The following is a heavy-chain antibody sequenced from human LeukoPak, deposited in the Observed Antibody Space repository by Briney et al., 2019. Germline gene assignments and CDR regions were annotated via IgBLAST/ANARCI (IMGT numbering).Heavy chain of an antibody. CDR1: GGSFSGYY. Sequence: SETLSLTCAVYGGSFSGYYWSWIRQPPGKGLEWIGEINHSGSTNYNPSLKSRVTISVDTSKNQFSLKLSSVTAADTAEYYCARGGGSYGYWGQGTLVTVSS. CDR2: INHSGST. J-gene: IGHJ4*02. V-gene: IGHV4-34*01. D-gene: IGHD1-26*01. CDR3: ARGGGSYGY.